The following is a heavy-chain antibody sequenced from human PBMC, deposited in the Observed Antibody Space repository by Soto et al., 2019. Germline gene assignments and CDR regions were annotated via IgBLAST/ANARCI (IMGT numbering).Heavy chain of an antibody. V-gene: IGHV4-61*01. CDR3: ARTYGDYLYYYYGMDV. Sequence: QVQLQESGPGLVKPSETLSLTCTVSGGSVSSGSYYWSWIRQPPGKGLEWIGYIYYSGSTNYNPSLKSRVTISVATSKTPVAPKRSSVTAADTAVYYCARTYGDYLYYYYGMDVWGQGTTVTVSS. CDR1: GGSVSSGSYY. CDR2: IYYSGST. D-gene: IGHD4-17*01. J-gene: IGHJ6*02.